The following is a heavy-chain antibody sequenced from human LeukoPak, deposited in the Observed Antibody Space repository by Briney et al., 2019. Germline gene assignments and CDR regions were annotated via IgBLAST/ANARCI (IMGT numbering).Heavy chain of an antibody. J-gene: IGHJ6*03. V-gene: IGHV1-8*01. D-gene: IGHD3-3*01. CDR3: ARGPRFLEWLRYYYYMDV. Sequence: ASVAVSCKASGYTFTSYAINWVRQATGQGLEWMGWMNPNSGNTGYEQKYKGRVTMTMNTSISTAYMELSSLRSEDTAVYYCARGPRFLEWLRYYYYMDVWGKGTTVTVSS. CDR2: MNPNSGNT. CDR1: GYTFTSYA.